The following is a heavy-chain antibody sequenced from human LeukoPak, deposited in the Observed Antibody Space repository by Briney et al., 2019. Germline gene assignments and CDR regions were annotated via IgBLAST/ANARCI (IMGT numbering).Heavy chain of an antibody. CDR3: ARVVGTPYYDFWSGSYYMDV. V-gene: IGHV1-18*01. Sequence: ASVTVSCKASGYTFTSYGISWVRQAPGQGLAWMGWISAYNGNTNYAQKLQGGVTMTTDTSTSTAYMELRSLRSDDTAVYYCARVVGTPYYDFWSGSYYMDVWGKGTTVTVSS. CDR2: ISAYNGNT. D-gene: IGHD3-3*01. CDR1: GYTFTSYG. J-gene: IGHJ6*03.